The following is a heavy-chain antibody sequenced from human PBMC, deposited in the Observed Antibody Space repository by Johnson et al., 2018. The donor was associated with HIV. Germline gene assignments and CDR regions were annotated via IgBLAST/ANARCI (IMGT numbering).Heavy chain of an antibody. V-gene: IGHV3-53*01. J-gene: IGHJ3*02. D-gene: IGHD3-16*01. Sequence: VQLVESGGGLIQPGGSLRLSCAASGFTVSSNYMSWVRQAPGKGLEWVSVIYSGGTTYYADSVRGRFTISRDNSKATLYLQMNSLRAGDTAVYYCARAVGVWGDQLGFDIWGQGTMVTVSS. CDR2: IYSGGTT. CDR3: ARAVGVWGDQLGFDI. CDR1: GFTVSSNY.